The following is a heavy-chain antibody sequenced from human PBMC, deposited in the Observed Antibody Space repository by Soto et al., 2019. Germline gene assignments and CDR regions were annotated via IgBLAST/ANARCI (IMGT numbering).Heavy chain of an antibody. CDR1: GYTFTGYY. CDR2: INPNSGGT. J-gene: IGHJ6*02. Sequence: GASVKVSCKASGYTFTGYYMHWVRQAPGQGLEWMGWINPNSGGTNYAQKFQGWVTMTRDTSISTAYMELSRLRSDDTAVYYCARDPYHYDILTGYPRREGYYYYYYYGMDVWGQGTTVTVSS. D-gene: IGHD3-9*01. CDR3: ARDPYHYDILTGYPRREGYYYYYYYGMDV. V-gene: IGHV1-2*04.